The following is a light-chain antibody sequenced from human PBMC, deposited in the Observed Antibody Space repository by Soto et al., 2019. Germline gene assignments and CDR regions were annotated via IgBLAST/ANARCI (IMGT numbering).Light chain of an antibody. CDR1: SSDVGGYNY. CDR3: CSYAGSYTLV. V-gene: IGLV2-11*01. CDR2: DVS. J-gene: IGLJ2*01. Sequence: QSVLTQPRSVSGSPGQSVTISCTGTSSDVGGYNYVSWYQQHPGKAPKLMIYDVSKRPAGVPDRFSGSKSGNTASLTISGLPDEDEADYYCCSYAGSYTLVFGGGTKLTVL.